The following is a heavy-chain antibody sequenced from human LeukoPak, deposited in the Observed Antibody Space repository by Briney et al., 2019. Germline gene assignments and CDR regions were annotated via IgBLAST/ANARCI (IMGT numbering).Heavy chain of an antibody. CDR2: IDWDDDK. CDR3: ARTYQLVPDY. V-gene: IGHV2-70*11. Sequence: SGPALVKPTQTLTLTCTFSGFSLSTSGMCVSWIRQPPGKALEWLARIDWDDDKYYSTSLKTSLTISKDTSKNQVVLTMTNMDPVDTATYYCARTYQLVPDYWGQGTLVTVSS. J-gene: IGHJ4*02. D-gene: IGHD2-2*01. CDR1: GFSLSTSGMC.